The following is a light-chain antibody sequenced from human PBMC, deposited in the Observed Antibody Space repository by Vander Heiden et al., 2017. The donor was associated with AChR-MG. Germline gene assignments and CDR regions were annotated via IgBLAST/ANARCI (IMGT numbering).Light chain of an antibody. J-gene: IGLJ1*01. CDR2: DVS. CDR3: SSYTSSSTYV. V-gene: IGLV2-14*03. Sequence: QSALTQPASVSGSPGLSITISCTGTSSDVGGHNYVSWYQQHPVKAPKLMIYDVSIRPSGVSNRFSGSKSGNTASLTISGLQAEDEADYYCSSYTSSSTYVFGTGTKVTVL. CDR1: SSDVGGHNY.